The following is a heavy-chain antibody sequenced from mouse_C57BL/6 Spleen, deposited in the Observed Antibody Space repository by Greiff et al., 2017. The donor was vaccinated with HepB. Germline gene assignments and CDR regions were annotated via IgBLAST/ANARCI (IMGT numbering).Heavy chain of an antibody. CDR3: ARKYYYGTLFDY. J-gene: IGHJ2*01. Sequence: DVKLQESGGGLVKPGGSLKLSCAASGFTFSDYGMHWVRQAPEKGLEWVAYISSGSSTIYYADTVKGRFTISRDNAKNTLFLQMTSLRSEDTAMYYCARKYYYGTLFDYWGQGTTLTVSS. CDR1: GFTFSDYG. CDR2: ISSGSSTI. V-gene: IGHV5-17*01. D-gene: IGHD1-1*01.